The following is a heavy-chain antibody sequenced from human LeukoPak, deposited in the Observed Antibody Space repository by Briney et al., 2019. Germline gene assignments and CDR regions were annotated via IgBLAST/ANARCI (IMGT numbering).Heavy chain of an antibody. CDR2: INHNGNVN. J-gene: IGHJ6*02. Sequence: GGSLRLSRAASGFTFSSYWRNWARQAPGKGLEWVASINHNGNVNYYVDSVKGRFTISRDNAKNSLYLQMSNLRAEDTAVYFCARGGGLDVWGQGATVTVSS. CDR3: ARGGGLDV. D-gene: IGHD3-16*01. CDR1: GFTFSSYW. V-gene: IGHV3-7*03.